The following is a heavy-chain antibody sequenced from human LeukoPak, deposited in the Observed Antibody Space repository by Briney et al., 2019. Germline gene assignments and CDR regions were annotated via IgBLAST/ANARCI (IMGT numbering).Heavy chain of an antibody. J-gene: IGHJ5*02. V-gene: IGHV4-39*01. CDR1: GGSISCSSYY. Sequence: PSVTLSLTCTVSGGSISCSSYYWGWIRQPPGKGLEWIGSIYYSGSTYYNPSLKSRVTISVDTSKNQFSLKLSSVTAADTAVYYCARHKSSSWYFPNWFDPWGQGTLVTVSS. D-gene: IGHD6-13*01. CDR2: IYYSGST. CDR3: ARHKSSSWYFPNWFDP.